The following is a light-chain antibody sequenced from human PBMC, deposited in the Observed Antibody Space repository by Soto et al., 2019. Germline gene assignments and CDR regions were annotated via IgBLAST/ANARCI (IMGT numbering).Light chain of an antibody. CDR1: SSDVGGYDF. V-gene: IGLV2-14*03. J-gene: IGLJ1*01. Sequence: QSVLTQPASVSGSPGQSITISCTGTSSDVGGYDFVSWYQQHPGKAPKLMIYDVSNRPSGVSNRFSGSKSGNTASLTISGLQSEDEADYYCSSHTSTSLVFGTVTKVTDL. CDR3: SSHTSTSLV. CDR2: DVS.